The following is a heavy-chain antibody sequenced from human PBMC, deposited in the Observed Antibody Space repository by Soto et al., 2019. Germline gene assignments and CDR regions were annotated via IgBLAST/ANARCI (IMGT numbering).Heavy chain of an antibody. CDR2: ISGSGGNT. Sequence: GGSLRLSCAASGFTFSSYAMTWVRQAPGKGLEWVSAISGSGGNTYYADSVKGRFTISRDNSKNTLFFQMKSLRVEDTDIYYCEKRDDSGGSRGAPFDYCGQGHLVTVSA. V-gene: IGHV3-23*01. CDR3: EKRDDSGGSRGAPFDY. J-gene: IGHJ4*01. D-gene: IGHD3-22*01. CDR1: GFTFSSYA.